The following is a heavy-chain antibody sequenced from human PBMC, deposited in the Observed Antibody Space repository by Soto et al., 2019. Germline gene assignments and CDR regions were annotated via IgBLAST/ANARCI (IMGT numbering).Heavy chain of an antibody. J-gene: IGHJ4*02. V-gene: IGHV3-53*02. CDR2: IYAGGST. CDR3: ARSFDYGYIHH. CDR1: GFTVNCDD. D-gene: IGHD3-10*01. Sequence: EVQLVETGGGLIQPGGSLRLSWENSGFTVNCDDMSWVRQAPGKGLEWVSIIYAGGSTYYEDSVRGRFTISSDNPRNTLYLKMNSLRVEETAVYYWARSFDYGYIHHWGQGTLVTVSS.